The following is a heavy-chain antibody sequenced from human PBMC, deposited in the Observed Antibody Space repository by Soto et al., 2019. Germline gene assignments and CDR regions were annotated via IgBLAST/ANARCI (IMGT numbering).Heavy chain of an antibody. CDR1: GGSISSFTYY. J-gene: IGHJ5*02. CDR3: ARRERYYGSPGWLDP. V-gene: IGHV4-39*01. CDR2: VYYNENT. Sequence: SETLSLTCSVSGGSISSFTYYWGWIRQPPGKGLEWIGTVYYNENTYYNPSLKSRVTITVDTAKNQFSLNLRSVTAADTAMYFCARRERYYGSPGWLDPWGPGTLVTVSS. D-gene: IGHD3-10*01.